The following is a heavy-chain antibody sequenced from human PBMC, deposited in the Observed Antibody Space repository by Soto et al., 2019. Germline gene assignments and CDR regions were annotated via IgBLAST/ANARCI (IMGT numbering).Heavy chain of an antibody. V-gene: IGHV3-23*01. CDR3: AKSRYSDSSGDFYDY. J-gene: IGHJ4*02. CDR1: AFTFNNYA. Sequence: EVQLLESGGGLVQPGGSLSLSCAASAFTFNNYAMSWVRHAPGKGLEWVSGIGASGRTTYYADSVKGRFTISRDNSNNTLFLQMNSLRAEDTAVYYCAKSRYSDSSGDFYDYWGQGTLVTVSS. D-gene: IGHD3-22*01. CDR2: IGASGRTT.